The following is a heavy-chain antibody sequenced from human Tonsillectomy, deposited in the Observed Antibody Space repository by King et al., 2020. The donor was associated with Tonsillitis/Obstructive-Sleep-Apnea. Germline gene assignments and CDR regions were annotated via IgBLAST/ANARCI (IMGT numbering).Heavy chain of an antibody. CDR1: GFSLSNARMG. J-gene: IGHJ6*03. V-gene: IGHV2-26*01. CDR2: IFSNDEK. D-gene: IGHD6-19*01. CDR3: ARILAGGDYYYYYMDV. Sequence: TLKESGPVLVKPTETLTLTCTVSGFSLSNARMGVSWIRQPPGKALEWLAHIFSNDEKSYSTSLKSRLTISKDTSKSQVVLTMTNMDPVDTATYYCARILAGGDYYYYYMDVWGKGTTVTVSS.